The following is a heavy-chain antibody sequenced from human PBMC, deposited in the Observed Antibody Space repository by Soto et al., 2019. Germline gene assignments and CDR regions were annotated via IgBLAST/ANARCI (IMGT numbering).Heavy chain of an antibody. V-gene: IGHV1-46*01. Sequence: QVQLVQSEAEVKKPGASVKVSCKASGYTFVNYYVHWVRQAPGQGLEWMGFINPSGGSTSYAQKFQGRVTMTRDTSTSTVYMELSSLRSEDTALYYCARNAASGLAYWGQGTLVTVSS. J-gene: IGHJ4*02. CDR3: ARNAASGLAY. CDR2: INPSGGST. CDR1: GYTFVNYY. D-gene: IGHD6-25*01.